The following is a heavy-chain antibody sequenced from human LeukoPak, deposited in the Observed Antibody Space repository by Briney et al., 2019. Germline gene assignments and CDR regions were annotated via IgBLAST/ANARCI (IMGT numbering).Heavy chain of an antibody. D-gene: IGHD3-16*01. CDR1: GGSISSGSYY. Sequence: PSETLSLTCTVSGGSISSGSYYWSWIRQPAGKGLEWIGRIYTSGSTNYNPSLKSRVTISVDTSKNQFSLKLSSVTAADTAVYYCASPVGFLGAHTKRDYYYGMDVWGQGTTVTVSS. CDR3: ASPVGFLGAHTKRDYYYGMDV. CDR2: IYTSGST. V-gene: IGHV4-61*02. J-gene: IGHJ6*02.